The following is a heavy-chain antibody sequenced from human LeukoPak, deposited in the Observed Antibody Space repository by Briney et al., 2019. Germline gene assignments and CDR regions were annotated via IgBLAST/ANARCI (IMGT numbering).Heavy chain of an antibody. Sequence: GESLKISCKGSGYSFSTYWIGWVRRMPGKGLEWMGIIYPGDSDTRYSPSFQGQVTISADKSISTAYLQWNSLKASDTAMYYCARRGSGWTIDYWGQGTLSPSPQ. V-gene: IGHV5-51*01. CDR3: ARRGSGWTIDY. D-gene: IGHD6-19*01. CDR2: IYPGDSDT. J-gene: IGHJ4*02. CDR1: GYSFSTYW.